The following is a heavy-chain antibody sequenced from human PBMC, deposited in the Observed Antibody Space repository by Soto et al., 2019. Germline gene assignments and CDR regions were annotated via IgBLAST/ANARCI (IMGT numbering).Heavy chain of an antibody. D-gene: IGHD6-6*01. CDR3: VSLVERSDIAFDI. CDR2: INGDGSST. CDR1: GFTFRRYW. J-gene: IGHJ3*02. Sequence: EVQLVESGGGLVQPGGSLRLSCAASGFTFRRYWMHWVRQASGKGLVWVSRINGDGSSTSYADSVKGRFTISRDNAKNTLYLQMNSLRAEATALYYCVSLVERSDIAFDIWGQGTMVTVSS. V-gene: IGHV3-74*01.